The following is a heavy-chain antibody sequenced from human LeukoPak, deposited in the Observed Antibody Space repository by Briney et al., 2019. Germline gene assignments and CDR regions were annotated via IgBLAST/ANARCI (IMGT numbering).Heavy chain of an antibody. CDR1: GGPISSYY. CDR2: IYYSGST. Sequence: PSETLSLTCTVSGGPISSYYWSWIRQPPGKGLEWIGYIYYSGSTNYNPPLKSRVTISVDTSKNQFSLKLSSVTAADTAVYYCARAVAVFGTYYYMDVWGKGTTVTVSS. D-gene: IGHD6-19*01. V-gene: IGHV4-59*01. J-gene: IGHJ6*03. CDR3: ARAVAVFGTYYYMDV.